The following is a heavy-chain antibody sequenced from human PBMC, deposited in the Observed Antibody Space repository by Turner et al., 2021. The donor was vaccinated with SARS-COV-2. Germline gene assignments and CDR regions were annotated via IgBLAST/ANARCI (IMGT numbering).Heavy chain of an antibody. CDR2: IPASSSTT. CDR1: GFPLSSSG. V-gene: IGHV3-23*01. Sequence: EVQLLESGGGLVQPGGSLRLSCAASGFPLSSSGMSWVRLAPGKGLEWVSGIPASSSTTYYADSLKGRFTISRDNSESTLYLQMNSLRVEDTAIYYCSKGVVSFDYWGQGVLVTVSS. J-gene: IGHJ4*02. D-gene: IGHD2-21*01. CDR3: SKGVVSFDY.